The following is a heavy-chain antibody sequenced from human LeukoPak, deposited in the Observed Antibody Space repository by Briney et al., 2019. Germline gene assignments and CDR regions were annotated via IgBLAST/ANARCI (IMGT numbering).Heavy chain of an antibody. CDR1: EFTFSNYL. V-gene: IGHV3-30*04. Sequence: GGSLRLSCAASEFTFSNYLMHWVRQAPGKGLEWVAVISYDGSSKYYADSVKGRFTISRDNAKNSLYLQMDSLRAEDTAVYYCARSTWSTDAFDIWGQGTMVTVSS. D-gene: IGHD1-1*01. J-gene: IGHJ3*02. CDR3: ARSTWSTDAFDI. CDR2: ISYDGSSK.